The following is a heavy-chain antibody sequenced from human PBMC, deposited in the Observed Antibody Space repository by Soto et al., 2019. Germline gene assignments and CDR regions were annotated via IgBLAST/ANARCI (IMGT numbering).Heavy chain of an antibody. CDR2: ISDIAYT. V-gene: IGHV4-59*08. Sequence: QVQLQASGPGLVKPSESLSVTCTVSGGSITYINNHYCSWFQLPPGKGLEWIGYISDIAYTSYNPSLKGRVSISVDTSKNQFSLTLTSVTAADTAVYYCARQGFGVLHGLVDVWGQGTTVTVSS. CDR3: ARQGFGVLHGLVDV. CDR1: GGSITYINNHY. D-gene: IGHD3-10*01. J-gene: IGHJ6*02.